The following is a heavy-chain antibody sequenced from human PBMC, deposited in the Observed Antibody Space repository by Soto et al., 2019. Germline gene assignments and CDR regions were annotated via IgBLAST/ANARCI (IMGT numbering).Heavy chain of an antibody. CDR1: GFTFSSYS. J-gene: IGHJ3*02. CDR2: ISSSSSYI. D-gene: IGHD1-1*01. V-gene: IGHV3-21*01. Sequence: GGSLRLSCAASGFTFSSYSMNWVRQAPGKGLEWVSSISSSSSYIYYADSVKGRFTISRDNAKNSLYLQMNSLRAEDTAVYYCARVPLDHAFDIWGQGTMVTVSS. CDR3: ARVPLDHAFDI.